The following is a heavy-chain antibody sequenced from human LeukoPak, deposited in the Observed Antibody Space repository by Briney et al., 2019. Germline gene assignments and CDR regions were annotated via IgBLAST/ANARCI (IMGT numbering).Heavy chain of an antibody. Sequence: SETLSLTCTVSGGSISSYYWSWIRQPPGKGLEWIGYIYYSGSTNYNPSLKSRVTISVDTSKNQFSLKLSSVTAADTAVYYCAMSYRGYYYYYMDVWGKGTTVTVSS. D-gene: IGHD1-26*01. CDR1: GGSISSYY. CDR3: AMSYRGYYYYYMDV. V-gene: IGHV4-59*01. J-gene: IGHJ6*03. CDR2: IYYSGST.